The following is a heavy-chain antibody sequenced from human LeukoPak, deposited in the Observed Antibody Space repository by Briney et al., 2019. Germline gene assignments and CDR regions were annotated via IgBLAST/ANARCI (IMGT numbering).Heavy chain of an antibody. J-gene: IGHJ5*02. CDR2: FDPEDGEA. CDR3: ARDITIGTTRFDP. D-gene: IGHD1-1*01. Sequence: ASVKVSCKVSGYTLTELSMHWVRQAPGKGLEWMGGFDPEDGEAIYAQKFQGRVTITRDTSASTAYMELSSLRSEDTAVYYCARDITIGTTRFDPWGQGALVTVSS. V-gene: IGHV1-24*01. CDR1: GYTLTELS.